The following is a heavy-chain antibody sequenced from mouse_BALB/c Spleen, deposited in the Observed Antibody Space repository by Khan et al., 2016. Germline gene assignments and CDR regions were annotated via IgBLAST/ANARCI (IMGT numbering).Heavy chain of an antibody. CDR3: ASYDSSASFFDY. Sequence: EVQLQESGPSLVKPSQTLSLSCSVTGDSITSGYWNWIRKFPGNKLEYMGYISYSGSTYYNPSLKRRISITRDTSKNQYYLQLNSVTTEDTATYYCASYDSSASFFDYWGQGTTLTVSS. V-gene: IGHV3-8*02. D-gene: IGHD3-2*01. CDR2: ISYSGST. J-gene: IGHJ2*01. CDR1: GDSITSGY.